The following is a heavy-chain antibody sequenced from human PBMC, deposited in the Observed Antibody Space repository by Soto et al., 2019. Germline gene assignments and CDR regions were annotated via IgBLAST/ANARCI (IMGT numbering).Heavy chain of an antibody. V-gene: IGHV4-59*08. CDR3: ARLGGYCSGGSCYSPEYWYFDL. CDR1: GGSISSYY. D-gene: IGHD2-15*01. Sequence: QVQLQESGPGLVKPSETLSLTCTVSGGSISSYYWSWIRQPPGKGLEWIGYIYYSGSTNYNPSLTSRVTISVDTSKNQFSLKLSSVTAADTAVYYCARLGGYCSGGSCYSPEYWYFDLWGRGTLVTVSS. CDR2: IYYSGST. J-gene: IGHJ2*01.